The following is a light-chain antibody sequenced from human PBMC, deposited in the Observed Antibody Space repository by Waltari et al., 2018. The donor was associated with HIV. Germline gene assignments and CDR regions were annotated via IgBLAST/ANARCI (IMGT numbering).Light chain of an antibody. CDR2: GAS. J-gene: IGKJ2*01. CDR3: QQYNNWPPLTYT. V-gene: IGKV3-15*01. CDR1: QSVRTS. Sequence: EVGMTQPPATLSVSPGERGTRSGRSSQSVRTSLAWYQQKPGQAPRLLIYGASPRATGLPARFSGSGSGTESTLTISSLQSEDFAVYYCQQYNNWPPLTYTFGQGTKLEIK.